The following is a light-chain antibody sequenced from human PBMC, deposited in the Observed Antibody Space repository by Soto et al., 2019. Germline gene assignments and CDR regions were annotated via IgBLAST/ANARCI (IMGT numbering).Light chain of an antibody. CDR2: DAS. V-gene: IGKV3-15*01. CDR1: QSVSSN. CDR3: QQYNNGPPWT. Sequence: EIVMTQSPATLSVYQGERATLSCRASQSVSSNFAWYQQKPGQAPRLLIYDASTRATGIPARFSGSGSGTEFTLTISSLQSEDFAVYFCQQYNNGPPWTFGQGTRWIS. J-gene: IGKJ1*01.